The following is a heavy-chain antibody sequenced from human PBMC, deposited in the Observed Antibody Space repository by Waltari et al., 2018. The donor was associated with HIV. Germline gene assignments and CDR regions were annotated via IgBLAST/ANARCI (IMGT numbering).Heavy chain of an antibody. J-gene: IGHJ4*02. Sequence: QVHLPQWGSGLLKPSGTLSLTCAAYGGSFSGNYWTWIRQSPGRGLEWMGEIDHTGTSTYNPSLKGRVTMSVDTSKNQFSLTLKSVTAADTAVYYCVRGFGNYGFYFDYWGQGKLVSVSS. CDR2: IDHTGTS. CDR1: GGSFSGNY. V-gene: IGHV4-34*02. CDR3: VRGFGNYGFYFDY. D-gene: IGHD3-16*01.